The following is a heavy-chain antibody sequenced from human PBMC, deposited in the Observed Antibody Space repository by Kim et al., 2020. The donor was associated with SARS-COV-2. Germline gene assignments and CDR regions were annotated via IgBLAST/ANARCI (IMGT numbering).Heavy chain of an antibody. CDR2: INHSGST. D-gene: IGHD2-2*01. Sequence: SETLSLTCAVYGGSFSGYYWSWIRQPPGKGLEWIGEINHSGSTNYNPSLKSRVTISVDTSKNQFSLKLSSVTAADTAVYYCASASVPEKGDYYYGMDVWG. V-gene: IGHV4-34*01. CDR3: ASASVPEKGDYYYGMDV. J-gene: IGHJ6*01. CDR1: GGSFSGYY.